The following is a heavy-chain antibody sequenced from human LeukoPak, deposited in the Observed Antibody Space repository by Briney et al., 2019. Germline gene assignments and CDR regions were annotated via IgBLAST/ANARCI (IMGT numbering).Heavy chain of an antibody. CDR2: ITGTIATGDPP. D-gene: IGHD2-15*01. Sequence: GGSLRLSCAASGFTFSTYTMNWVRQAPGKGLECVSAITGTIATGDPPYYADSVKGRFTISRDTSRSTLYLQMNSLRAEDAAVYYCAKAPVTSCRGAFCYPFDYWGQGTLVTVSS. V-gene: IGHV3-23*01. CDR1: GFTFSTYT. CDR3: AKAPVTSCRGAFCYPFDY. J-gene: IGHJ4*02.